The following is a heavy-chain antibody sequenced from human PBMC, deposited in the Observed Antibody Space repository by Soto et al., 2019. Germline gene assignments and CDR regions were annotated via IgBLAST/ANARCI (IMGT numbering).Heavy chain of an antibody. V-gene: IGHV1-18*01. J-gene: IGHJ5*01. Sequence: GASVKVSCKASGYTFNNYGIGWVRQAPGQGLEWMGWISVYNGYANYAQKFQGRIIMTADTSTSTAYMELRSLRSDDTAIYYCAKNITSWYDSWGQGTLVTVSS. CDR1: GYTFNNYG. CDR3: AKNITSWYDS. CDR2: ISVYNGYA. D-gene: IGHD2-2*01.